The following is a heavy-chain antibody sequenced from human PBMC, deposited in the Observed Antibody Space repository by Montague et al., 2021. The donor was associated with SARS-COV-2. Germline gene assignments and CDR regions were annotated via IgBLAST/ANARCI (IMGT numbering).Heavy chain of an antibody. CDR3: ARGRQRINMVVVVVTGGEYYFDF. CDR1: DGSFSDYS. Sequence: SETLSLTCAVYDGSFSDYSWTWIRQPPGKGLERIGEINHRGSTNYNPSLKSRVTISVDTSKNQFSLKMTSVTAADTAVYYCARGRQRINMVVVVVTGGEYYFDFWGQGTLVAVSS. D-gene: IGHD3-22*01. CDR2: INHRGST. V-gene: IGHV4-34*01. J-gene: IGHJ4*02.